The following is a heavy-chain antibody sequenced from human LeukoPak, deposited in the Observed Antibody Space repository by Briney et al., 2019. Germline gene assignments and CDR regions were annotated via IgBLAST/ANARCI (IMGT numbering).Heavy chain of an antibody. Sequence: PGGSLRLSCVASGFNFSDYSMSWVRQAPGKGLEWVSSITGPTSYIYYTDSLKGRFTISRDNAKNSLYLQMNSLRAEDTAVYYCARHWYDYVWGSYRYFDYWGQGTLVTVSS. J-gene: IGHJ4*02. D-gene: IGHD3-16*02. CDR3: ARHWYDYVWGSYRYFDY. CDR1: GFNFSDYS. V-gene: IGHV3-21*04. CDR2: ITGPTSYI.